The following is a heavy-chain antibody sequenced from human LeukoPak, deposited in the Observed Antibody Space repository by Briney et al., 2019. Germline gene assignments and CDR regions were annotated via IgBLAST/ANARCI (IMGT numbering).Heavy chain of an antibody. CDR1: GGSISSSTYY. D-gene: IGHD5-12*01. J-gene: IGHJ4*02. CDR3: ARQAISGYDPPPFDS. V-gene: IGHV4-39*01. Sequence: SETLSLTCTVSGGSISSSTYYWGWIRQPPGKGLEWIGNLYYSGSTYYNPSLKSRVTISVNTSKNQFSLKLSSVTAADTAVYYCARQAISGYDPPPFDSWGQGTLVTVSS. CDR2: LYYSGST.